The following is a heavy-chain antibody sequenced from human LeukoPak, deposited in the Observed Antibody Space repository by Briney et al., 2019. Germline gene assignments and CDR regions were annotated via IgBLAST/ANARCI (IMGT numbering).Heavy chain of an antibody. CDR2: IYYSGST. V-gene: IGHV4-59*12. CDR3: ARDSTPDY. J-gene: IGHJ4*02. CDR1: GGSISSYY. Sequence: SETLSLTCTVSGGSISSYYWSWIRQPPGKGLEWIGYIYYSGSTNYNPSLKSRVTISVDTSKNQFSLKLSSVTAADTAVYYCARDSTPDYWGQGTLGTVSS. D-gene: IGHD2-2*01.